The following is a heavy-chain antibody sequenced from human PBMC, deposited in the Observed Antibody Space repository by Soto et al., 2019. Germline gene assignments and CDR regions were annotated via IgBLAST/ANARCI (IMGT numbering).Heavy chain of an antibody. CDR3: ASSCSGGSCYLRDWFDP. D-gene: IGHD2-15*01. CDR1: GFTFSSYG. Sequence: QVQLVESGGGVVQPGRSLRLSCAASGFTFSSYGKHWVRQAPGKGLEWVAVIWYDGSNKYYADSVKGRFTISRDNSKNTLYLQMNSLRAEDTAVYYCASSCSGGSCYLRDWFDPWGQGTLVTVSS. J-gene: IGHJ5*02. CDR2: IWYDGSNK. V-gene: IGHV3-33*01.